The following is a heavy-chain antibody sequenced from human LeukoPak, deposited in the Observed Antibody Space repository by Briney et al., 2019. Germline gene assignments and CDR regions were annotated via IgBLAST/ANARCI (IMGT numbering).Heavy chain of an antibody. J-gene: IGHJ5*02. CDR2: VHPDTGDA. CDR3: ARGPRNDP. CDR1: GYPFTTYE. D-gene: IGHD1-14*01. V-gene: IGHV1-8*01. Sequence: ASVKVSCKSSGYPFTTYEINWVRQAAGQGLEWRGWVHPDTGDADYAQKFQGRVTMTSDTAISTAYMELSSLRSDDTAVYFCARGPRNDPWGQGTLVPVSS.